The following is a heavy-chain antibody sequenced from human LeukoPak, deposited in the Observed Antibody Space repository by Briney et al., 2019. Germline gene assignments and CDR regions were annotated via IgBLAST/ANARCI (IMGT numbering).Heavy chain of an antibody. J-gene: IGHJ4*02. Sequence: GGSLRLPCAASGFTFSSYGMHWVRQAPGKGLEWVAVIWYDGSNKYYADPVKGRVTISRDNSKNTLYLQMNSLRAEDTAVYFCARGDGDTYYYDSSGYYFDYWGQGTLVTVSS. D-gene: IGHD3-22*01. V-gene: IGHV3-33*01. CDR1: GFTFSSYG. CDR3: ARGDGDTYYYDSSGYYFDY. CDR2: IWYDGSNK.